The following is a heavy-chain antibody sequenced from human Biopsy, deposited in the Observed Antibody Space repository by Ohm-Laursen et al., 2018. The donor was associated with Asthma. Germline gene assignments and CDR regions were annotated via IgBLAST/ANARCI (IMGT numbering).Heavy chain of an antibody. CDR1: GFTFSSYS. D-gene: IGHD3-3*01. CDR2: ISSSSSTI. CDR3: ASQSSGPDFWSGYYYFDY. J-gene: IGHJ4*02. V-gene: IGHV3-48*01. Sequence: GSLRLSCAASGFTFSSYSMNWVRQAPGKGLEWVSYISSSSSTIYYADSVKGRFTTSRDNSKNTLYLQMNSLRAEDTAVYYCASQSSGPDFWSGYYYFDYWGQGTLVTVSS.